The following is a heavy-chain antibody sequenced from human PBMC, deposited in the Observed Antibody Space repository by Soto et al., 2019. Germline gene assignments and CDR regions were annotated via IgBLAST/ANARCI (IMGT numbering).Heavy chain of an antibody. CDR1: GYTFTGYY. V-gene: IGHV1-2*04. D-gene: IGHD5-18*01. CDR3: ARELVDTAMVSDYYYYYGMDV. J-gene: IGHJ6*02. Sequence: PSVKVSCTASGYTFTGYYMHWVRQAPGQGLEWMGWINPNSGGTNYAQKFQGWVTMTRDTSISTAYMELSRLRSDDTAVYYCARELVDTAMVSDYYYYYGMDVWGQGTTVTVSS. CDR2: INPNSGGT.